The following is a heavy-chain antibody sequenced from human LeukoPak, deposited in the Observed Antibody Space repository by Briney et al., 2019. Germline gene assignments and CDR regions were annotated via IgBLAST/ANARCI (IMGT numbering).Heavy chain of an antibody. CDR1: GFTFSKFG. Sequence: GESLRLSCTASGFTFSKFGMSWVRQAPGEGLEWVATICGGCTNTHYADAVKGRFTISRDDSKNTLSLQMSSLSAEDTAVYYCAKAETMTQRGYFDYWGQGTLVTVSS. CDR3: AKAETMTQRGYFDY. V-gene: IGHV3-23*01. CDR2: ICGGCTNT. J-gene: IGHJ4*02. D-gene: IGHD1-1*01.